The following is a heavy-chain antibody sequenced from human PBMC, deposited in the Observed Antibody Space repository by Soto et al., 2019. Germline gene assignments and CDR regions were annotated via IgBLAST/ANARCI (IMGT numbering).Heavy chain of an antibody. V-gene: IGHV4-59*01. CDR1: GGTISTYY. CDR3: AGVLGALPRSVASAS. D-gene: IGHD3-16*01. Sequence: PSGTLSLTCTVSGGTISTYYWSWIRQPPGKGLEWIGYVYYSGSTNCNPSLKSRVTISVDTSKSQFSLKLSSVTAADTAVYYCAGVLGALPRSVASASWGRGTLVTVPS. CDR2: VYYSGST. J-gene: IGHJ4*02.